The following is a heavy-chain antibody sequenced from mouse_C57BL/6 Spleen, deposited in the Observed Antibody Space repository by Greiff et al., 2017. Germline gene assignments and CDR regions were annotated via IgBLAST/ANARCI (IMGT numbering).Heavy chain of an antibody. CDR2: IYPGSGNT. J-gene: IGHJ1*03. V-gene: IGHV1-66*01. CDR1: GYSFTSYY. D-gene: IGHD2-3*01. Sequence: QVQLQQSGPELVKPGASVKISCKASGYSFTSYYIHWVKQRPGQGLEWIGWIYPGSGNTKYNEKFKGKATLTADTSSSTAYMQLSSLTSEDSAVYYCARVYDGYYGGYFDVWGTGTTVTVSS. CDR3: ARVYDGYYGGYFDV.